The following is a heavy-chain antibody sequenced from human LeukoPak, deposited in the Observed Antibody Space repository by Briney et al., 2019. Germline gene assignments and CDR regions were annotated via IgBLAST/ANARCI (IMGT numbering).Heavy chain of an antibody. CDR2: ISYDGSNK. V-gene: IGHV3-30-3*01. Sequence: GGSLRLSCAASGFTFSSYAMHWVRQAPGKGLEWVAVISYDGSNKYYADSVKGRFTISRDNAKNSLYLQMNSLRAEDTALYYCAKEIGYCSGGSCYYYYYGMDVWGQGTTVTVSS. CDR3: AKEIGYCSGGSCYYYYYGMDV. D-gene: IGHD2-15*01. CDR1: GFTFSSYA. J-gene: IGHJ6*02.